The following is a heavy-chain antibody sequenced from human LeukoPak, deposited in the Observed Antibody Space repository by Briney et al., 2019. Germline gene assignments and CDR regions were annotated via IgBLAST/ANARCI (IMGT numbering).Heavy chain of an antibody. CDR1: GDSFTNYW. J-gene: IGHJ4*02. V-gene: IGHV5-51*01. D-gene: IGHD3-10*01. CDR2: IYPGDSDT. CDR3: ARHGSSWFQVDY. Sequence: GESLKISCKGSGDSFTNYWIGWVRQMPGKGLEWMGIIYPGDSDTRYSPSFQGQVIISADKSINTAYLQWSSLKAPDTAMYYCARHGSSWFQVDYWGQGTLVTVSS.